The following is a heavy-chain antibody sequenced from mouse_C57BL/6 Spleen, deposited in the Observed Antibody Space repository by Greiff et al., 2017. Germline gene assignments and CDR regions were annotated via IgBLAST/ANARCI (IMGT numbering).Heavy chain of an antibody. CDR1: GFTFSSYG. Sequence: EVQLVESGGDLVKPGGSLKLSCAASGFTFSSYGMSWVRQTPDKRLEWVATISSGGSYTYYPDSVKGRFPSSRDNAKNTLYLQMSSLKSEDTAMYYCERQHYGSSYFEYWGQGTTLTVSS. CDR2: ISSGGSYT. V-gene: IGHV5-6*01. CDR3: ERQHYGSSYFEY. D-gene: IGHD1-1*01. J-gene: IGHJ2*01.